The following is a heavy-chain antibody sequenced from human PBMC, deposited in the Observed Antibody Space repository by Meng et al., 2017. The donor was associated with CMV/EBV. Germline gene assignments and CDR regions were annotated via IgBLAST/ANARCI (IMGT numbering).Heavy chain of an antibody. Sequence: GESLKISCAASGFTFSSYAMHWVRQAPGKGLKWVAVISYDGSNKYYADSVKGRFTISRDNSKNTLYLQMNSLRAEDAAVYYCARDTYYGMDVWGQGTTVTVSS. CDR2: ISYDGSNK. V-gene: IGHV3-30*04. CDR1: GFTFSSYA. CDR3: ARDTYYGMDV. J-gene: IGHJ6*02.